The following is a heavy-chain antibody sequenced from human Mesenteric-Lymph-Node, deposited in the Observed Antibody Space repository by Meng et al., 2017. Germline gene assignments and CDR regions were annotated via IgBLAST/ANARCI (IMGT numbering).Heavy chain of an antibody. Sequence: GESLKISCAASGFTFSSYAMSWVRQAPGKGLEWVSAISGSGGSTYYADSVKGRFTISRDNSKNTLYLQMNSLRAEDTAVYYCARPLYGDYPGVDYWGQGTLVTVSS. CDR1: GFTFSSYA. CDR3: ARPLYGDYPGVDY. D-gene: IGHD4-17*01. CDR2: ISGSGGST. V-gene: IGHV3-23*01. J-gene: IGHJ4*02.